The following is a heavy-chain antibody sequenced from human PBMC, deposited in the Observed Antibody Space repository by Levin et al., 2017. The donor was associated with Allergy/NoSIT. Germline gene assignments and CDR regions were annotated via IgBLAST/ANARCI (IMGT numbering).Heavy chain of an antibody. CDR1: GFSLTTSGMC. J-gene: IGHJ4*02. CDR3: ARATNHYYGRGFDY. CDR2: IDWDDDK. Sequence: QTLSLTCTFSGFSLTTSGMCVSWFRQPPGNALEWLARIDWDDDKYYSTSLKTRLTISRDTSKNQVVLTMTSMDPVDTATYYCARATNHYYGRGFDYWGQGTPVTVSS. V-gene: IGHV2-70*11. D-gene: IGHD3-10*01.